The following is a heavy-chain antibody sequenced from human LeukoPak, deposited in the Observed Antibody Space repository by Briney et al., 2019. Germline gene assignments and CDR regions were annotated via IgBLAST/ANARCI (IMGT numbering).Heavy chain of an antibody. J-gene: IGHJ4*02. V-gene: IGHV4-4*02. CDR1: GGSISSSNW. CDR3: ARGWTRDFWSGRGSILFDY. CDR2: IYHSGST. D-gene: IGHD3-3*01. Sequence: PSETLSLTCAVSGGSISSSNWWSWVRPPPGKGLEWIGEIYHSGSTNYNPSLKSRVTISVDKSKNQFSLKLSSVTAADTAVYYCARGWTRDFWSGRGSILFDYWGQGTLVTVSS.